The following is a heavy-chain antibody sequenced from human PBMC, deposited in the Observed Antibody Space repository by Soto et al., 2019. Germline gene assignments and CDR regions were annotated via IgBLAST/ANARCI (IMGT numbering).Heavy chain of an antibody. V-gene: IGHV4-4*02. CDR3: ARDKANVGGYNQFDP. J-gene: IGHJ5*02. D-gene: IGHD3-16*01. CDR2: IYHSGTT. Sequence: QVQLQESGPGLVKPSGTLSLTCAVSGGSISSSNWWTWVRQPPGKGLEWIGEIYHSGTTNYNPSLKSRVTMSVDKSKNQFSLNLTSVTAADTAVYYCARDKANVGGYNQFDPWGPGTLVTVSS. CDR1: GGSISSSNW.